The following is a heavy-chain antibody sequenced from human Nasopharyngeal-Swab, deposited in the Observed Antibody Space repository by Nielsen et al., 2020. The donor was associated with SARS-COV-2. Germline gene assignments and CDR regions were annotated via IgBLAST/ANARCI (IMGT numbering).Heavy chain of an antibody. Sequence: WIRQPPGKGLEWVSALYRDDATYYVDSVRGRFTISRDSSKNTLYLQMNSLRAEDTAVYYCATQVDSSTIFDYWGQGTLVTVSS. CDR2: LYRDDAT. J-gene: IGHJ4*02. D-gene: IGHD5-24*01. CDR3: ATQVDSSTIFDY. V-gene: IGHV3-53*01.